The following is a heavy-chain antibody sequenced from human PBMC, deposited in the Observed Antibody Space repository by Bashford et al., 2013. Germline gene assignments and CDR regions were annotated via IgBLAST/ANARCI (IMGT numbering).Heavy chain of an antibody. V-gene: IGHV1-46*01. Sequence: VASVKVSCKASGYTFTSYYMHWVRQAPGQGLEWMGIINPSGGSTSYAQKFQGRVTMTRDTSTSTVYMELSSLRSEDTAVYYCARGPDVSWMATIFYYYYGMDVWGQGTTVTVSS. CDR1: GYTFTSYY. D-gene: IGHD5-24*01. J-gene: IGHJ6*02. CDR2: INPSGGST. CDR3: ARGPDVSWMATIFYYYYGMDV.